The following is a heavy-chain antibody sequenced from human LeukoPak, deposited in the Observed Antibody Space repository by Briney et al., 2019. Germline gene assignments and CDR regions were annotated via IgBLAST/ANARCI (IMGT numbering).Heavy chain of an antibody. CDR2: VYSSGGT. Sequence: SETLSLTCTVSGDSITSGSYFWTWIRQPAGKGLEWIGRVYSSGGTNYNPSLKSRVTISVDTSKNQFSLKLSSVTAADTAVYYCTRGPRYSSSWYMDYWGQGTLVTVSS. D-gene: IGHD6-13*01. V-gene: IGHV4-61*02. CDR3: TRGPRYSSSWYMDY. J-gene: IGHJ4*02. CDR1: GDSITSGSYF.